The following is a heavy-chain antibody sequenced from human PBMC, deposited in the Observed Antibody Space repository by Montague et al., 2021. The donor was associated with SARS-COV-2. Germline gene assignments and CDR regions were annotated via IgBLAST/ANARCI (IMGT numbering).Heavy chain of an antibody. J-gene: IGHJ3*01. CDR1: GATISSDY. Sequence: SETRSLTCTVSGATISSDYWSWIRQSPGKGLEWIGYMSYSGSATYNPSLESRVAISRDTSKNQFSLTLIPATAADTAFYYCARTSDPSNFDSTGYYGAFDVWGQGTTVIVSS. CDR3: ARTSDPSNFDSTGYYGAFDV. D-gene: IGHD3-22*01. V-gene: IGHV4-59*01. CDR2: MSYSGSA.